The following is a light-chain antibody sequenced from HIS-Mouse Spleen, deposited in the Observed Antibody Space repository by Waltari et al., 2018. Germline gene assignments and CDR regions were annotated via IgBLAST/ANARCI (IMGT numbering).Light chain of an antibody. CDR2: GAS. CDR3: QQYGSSPET. CDR1: QSVSSSY. Sequence: EIVLTQSPGTLSLSPGERATLPCRASQSVSSSYLAWYQQKPGQAHRLLIYGASSRATGIPDRFSGSGSGTDFTLTISRLEPEDFAVYYCQQYGSSPETFGQGTKVEIK. J-gene: IGKJ1*01. V-gene: IGKV3-20*01.